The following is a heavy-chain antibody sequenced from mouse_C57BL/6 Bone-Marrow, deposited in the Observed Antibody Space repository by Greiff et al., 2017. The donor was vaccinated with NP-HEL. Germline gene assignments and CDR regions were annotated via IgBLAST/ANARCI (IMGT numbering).Heavy chain of an antibody. D-gene: IGHD1-1*01. J-gene: IGHJ1*03. CDR2: IDPETGGT. CDR3: TRRITTVVATGYFDV. V-gene: IGHV1-15*01. CDR1: GYTFTDYE. Sequence: QVQLKQSGAELVRPGASVTLSCKASGYTFTDYEMHWVKQTPVHGLEWIGAIDPETGGTAYNQKFKGKAILTADKSSSTAYMELRSLTSEDSAVYYCTRRITTVVATGYFDVWGTGTTVTVSS.